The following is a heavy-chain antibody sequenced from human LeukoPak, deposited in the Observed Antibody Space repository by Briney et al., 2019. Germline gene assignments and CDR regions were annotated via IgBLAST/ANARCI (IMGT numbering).Heavy chain of an antibody. V-gene: IGHV4-39*07. CDR3: ARGRAFFN. CDR2: INNSGST. J-gene: IGHJ4*02. CDR1: GGSISRSNYY. D-gene: IGHD3-3*01. Sequence: PSETLSLTCSVSGGSISRSNYYWNWIRQPPGKGLEWIGEINNSGSTNYDPSLKSRVTISRDTSKNQFSLKLSSVTAADTAVYYCARGRAFFNWGQGTLVTVSS.